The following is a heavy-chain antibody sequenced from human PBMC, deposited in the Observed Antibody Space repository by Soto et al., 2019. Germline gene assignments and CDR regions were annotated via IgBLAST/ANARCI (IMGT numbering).Heavy chain of an antibody. V-gene: IGHV3-30-3*01. CDR3: ARVIIAAPVTSLPH. CDR1: GITFSSYA. J-gene: IGHJ4*02. Sequence: QVQLVESGGGVVQPGRSLRLSCAASGITFSSYAMHWVRQAPGKGLEWVSVTSHDGFENYFAVSVKGSFTISRDNSKNTLYLQMISLRVADTAVYYCARVIIAAPVTSLPHWGQGTLVTVTS. D-gene: IGHD6-13*01. CDR2: TSHDGFEN.